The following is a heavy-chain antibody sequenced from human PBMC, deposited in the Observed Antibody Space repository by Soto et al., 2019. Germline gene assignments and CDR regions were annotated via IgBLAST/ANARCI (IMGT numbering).Heavy chain of an antibody. D-gene: IGHD6-13*01. CDR1: GGSISSYY. J-gene: IGHJ4*02. CDR2: IYYSGST. V-gene: IGHV4-59*01. Sequence: PSETLSLTCTVSGGSISSYYWSWIRQPPGKGLEWIGYIYYSGSTNYNPSLKSRVTISVDTSKNQFSLKLSSVTAADTAVYYCAREVAAGFVDYWGQGTLVTVSS. CDR3: AREVAAGFVDY.